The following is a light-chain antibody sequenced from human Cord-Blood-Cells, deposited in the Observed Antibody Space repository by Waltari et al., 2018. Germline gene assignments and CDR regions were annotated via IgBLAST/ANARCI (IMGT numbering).Light chain of an antibody. Sequence: QSALTQPASVSGSPGQSITISCTGTSSDVGGYHYLSWYQQHPGKAPNRMIYDVSKRPSGVSNRFSGSKSGNTASLTISGLQAEDEADYYCSSYTSSSIYVFGTGTKVTVL. CDR3: SSYTSSSIYV. CDR1: SSDVGGYHY. V-gene: IGLV2-14*01. CDR2: DVS. J-gene: IGLJ1*01.